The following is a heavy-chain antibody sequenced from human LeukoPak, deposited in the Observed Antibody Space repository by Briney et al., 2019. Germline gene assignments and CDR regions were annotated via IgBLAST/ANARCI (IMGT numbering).Heavy chain of an antibody. CDR2: IIPIFGTA. D-gene: IGHD2-21*02. Sequence: ASVKVSFKASGGTFSSYAISWVRQAPGQGLELMGGIIPIFGTANYAQKFQGRVTITTDESTSTAYMELSSLRSEDTAVYYCARRHCGGDCYLTPEYYFDYWGQGTLVTVSS. CDR3: ARRHCGGDCYLTPEYYFDY. V-gene: IGHV1-69*05. CDR1: GGTFSSYA. J-gene: IGHJ4*02.